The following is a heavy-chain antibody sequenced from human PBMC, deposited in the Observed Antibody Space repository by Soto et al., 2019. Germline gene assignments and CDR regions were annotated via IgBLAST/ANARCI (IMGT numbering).Heavy chain of an antibody. CDR1: VGSSSSGGYS. CDR2: IYHSGST. J-gene: IGHJ5*02. Sequence: TLSLTCAVSVGSSSSGGYSWNWIRQPPGKGLEWIGYIYHSGSTLYNPSLESRVTISVDKSKNQFSLKLTSVTAAYTAVYYCARDQLEGNWFDAWGQGTLVTVSS. D-gene: IGHD1-1*01. V-gene: IGHV4-30-2*01. CDR3: ARDQLEGNWFDA.